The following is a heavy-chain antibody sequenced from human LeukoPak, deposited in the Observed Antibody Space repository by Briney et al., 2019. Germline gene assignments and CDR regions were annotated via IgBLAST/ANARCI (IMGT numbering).Heavy chain of an antibody. Sequence: GGSLRLSCAASGFTFSSYEMNWVRQAPGKGLEWVSYISSSGSTIYYADSVKGRFTISRDNAKNTLFLQMNSLRAEDTAVYYCARGGGNSYAPVDYWGQGTLVTVSS. V-gene: IGHV3-48*03. CDR1: GFTFSSYE. J-gene: IGHJ4*02. CDR3: ARGGGNSYAPVDY. D-gene: IGHD5-18*01. CDR2: ISSSGSTI.